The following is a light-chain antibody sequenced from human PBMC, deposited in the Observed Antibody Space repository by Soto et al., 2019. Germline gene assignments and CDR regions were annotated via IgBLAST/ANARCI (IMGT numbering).Light chain of an antibody. Sequence: EIVLTQSPGTLSLSPGERATLSCRASQSVGSSNLAWYQQTPGQAPRPLIYGASTRATGIPDRFSGSGSGTDFPLTIRRLEPEDFAVYYCQQYGSSLLTFGGGTKVEIK. CDR3: QQYGSSLLT. CDR2: GAS. V-gene: IGKV3-20*01. CDR1: QSVGSSN. J-gene: IGKJ4*01.